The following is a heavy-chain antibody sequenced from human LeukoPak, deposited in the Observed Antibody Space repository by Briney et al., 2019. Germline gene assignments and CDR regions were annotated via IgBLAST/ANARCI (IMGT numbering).Heavy chain of an antibody. D-gene: IGHD5-12*01. CDR2: ISGSGGST. J-gene: IGHJ6*03. V-gene: IGHV3-23*01. Sequence: GGSLRLSCAAAGFTLSSYAMSWVRQAPGKGLEWVSAISGSGGSTYYADSVKGRFTISRDNSKNTLYLQMNSLRAEDTAVYYCAKDQGGSGYEYYYYYYMDVWGKGTTVTVSS. CDR3: AKDQGGSGYEYYYYYYMDV. CDR1: GFTLSSYA.